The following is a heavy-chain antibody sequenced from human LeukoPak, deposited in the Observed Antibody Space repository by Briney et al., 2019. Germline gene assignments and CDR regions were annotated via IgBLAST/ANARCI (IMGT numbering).Heavy chain of an antibody. Sequence: ASVKVSCKASGYSFTSYAISWVRQAPGQGLEWVGWISAYNGNTDYAQKLQVRVTMTTDTPTSTAYMELRGLRSDDTAVYYCARVVVVGDNYFDYWGQGTLGTVSS. V-gene: IGHV1-18*01. D-gene: IGHD2-15*01. CDR1: GYSFTSYA. CDR2: ISAYNGNT. CDR3: ARVVVVGDNYFDY. J-gene: IGHJ4*02.